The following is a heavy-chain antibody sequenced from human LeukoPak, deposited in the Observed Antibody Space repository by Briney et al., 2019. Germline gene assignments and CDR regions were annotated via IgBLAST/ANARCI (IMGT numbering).Heavy chain of an antibody. Sequence: PGGSLRLSCAASGFTFSSYAMSWVRQPPGKGLEWIGYIYYSGGTNYNPSLKSRVTISVDTSKNQFSLKLSSVTAADTAVYYCARHLVAYYYGSGSSRSKKNHDAFDIWGQGTMVTVSS. CDR3: ARHLVAYYYGSGSSRSKKNHDAFDI. CDR2: IYYSGGT. CDR1: GFTFSSYA. J-gene: IGHJ3*02. D-gene: IGHD3-10*01. V-gene: IGHV4-59*08.